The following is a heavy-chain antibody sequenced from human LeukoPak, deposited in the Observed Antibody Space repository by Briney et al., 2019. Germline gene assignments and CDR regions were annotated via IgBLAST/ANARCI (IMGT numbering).Heavy chain of an antibody. J-gene: IGHJ5*02. CDR3: ACGAWRRKYNWFDP. Sequence: PSETLSLTCAVYGGSFSGYYWSWIRQPPGKGLEWIGEINHSGSTNYNPSLKSRVTISVDTSKNQFSLKLSSVTAADTAVYYCACGAWRRKYNWFDPWGQGTLVTVSS. CDR2: INHSGST. CDR1: GGSFSGYY. D-gene: IGHD5-24*01. V-gene: IGHV4-34*01.